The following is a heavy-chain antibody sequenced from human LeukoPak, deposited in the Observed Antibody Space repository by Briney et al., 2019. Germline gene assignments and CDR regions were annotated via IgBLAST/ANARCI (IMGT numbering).Heavy chain of an antibody. V-gene: IGHV4-4*07. Sequence: SETLSLTCTVSGGSISSYYGSWIRQPAGKGLEWIGRIYTSGSTNYNPSLKSRVTMSVDTSKNQFSLKLSSVTAADTAVYYCARSYSSSPYNWFDPWGQGTLVTVSS. CDR2: IYTSGST. CDR1: GGSISSYY. D-gene: IGHD6-13*01. CDR3: ARSYSSSPYNWFDP. J-gene: IGHJ5*02.